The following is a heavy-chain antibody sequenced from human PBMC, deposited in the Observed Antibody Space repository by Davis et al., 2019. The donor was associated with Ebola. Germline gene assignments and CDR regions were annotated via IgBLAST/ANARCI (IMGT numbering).Heavy chain of an antibody. CDR2: INHSGST. J-gene: IGHJ6*02. CDR3: ARDREGTIFGPGMDV. D-gene: IGHD3-3*01. V-gene: IGHV4-34*01. Sequence: PSETLSLTCAVYGGSFSGYYWSWIRQPPGKGLEWMGEINHSGSTNYNPSLKSRVTISVDTSKNQFSLKLSSVTAADTAVYYCARDREGTIFGPGMDVWGQGTTVTVSS. CDR1: GGSFSGYY.